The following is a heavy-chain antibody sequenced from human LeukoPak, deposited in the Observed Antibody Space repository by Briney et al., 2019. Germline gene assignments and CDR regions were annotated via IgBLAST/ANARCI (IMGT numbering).Heavy chain of an antibody. D-gene: IGHD6-19*01. CDR1: GFTFSSYE. Sequence: GGSLRLSCAASGFTFSSYEMNWVRQAPGRGLEWVSYISSSGSTIYYADSVKGRFTISRDNAKNSLYLQMNSLRAEDTAVYYCARALWAVAGRGDYFDYWGQGTLVTVSS. CDR2: ISSSGSTI. CDR3: ARALWAVAGRGDYFDY. J-gene: IGHJ4*02. V-gene: IGHV3-48*03.